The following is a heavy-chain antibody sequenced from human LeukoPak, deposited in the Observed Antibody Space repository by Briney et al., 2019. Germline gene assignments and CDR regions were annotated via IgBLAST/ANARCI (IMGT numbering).Heavy chain of an antibody. V-gene: IGHV3-23*01. J-gene: IGHJ4*02. CDR1: GFTFSSYS. Sequence: GGSLRLSCAASGFTFSSYSMSWVRQAPGKGLEWVSGSSGSGGSTDYADSVKGRFTISRDNSKHTLYLQMTSLTAEDTAVYYRAKDPGYQVVYCFDYWGQGTLVTVSS. CDR2: SSGSGGST. D-gene: IGHD2-2*01. CDR3: AKDPGYQVVYCFDY.